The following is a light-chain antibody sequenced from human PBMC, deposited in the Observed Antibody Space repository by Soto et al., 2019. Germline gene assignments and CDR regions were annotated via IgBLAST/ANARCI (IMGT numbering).Light chain of an antibody. CDR2: DAS. CDR3: QHSGT. J-gene: IGKJ3*01. V-gene: IGKV1-33*01. CDR1: QDSSNY. Sequence: DIQMTQSPSSLSASVGDRVTITCQASQDSSNYLNWYQQKPGKAPKLLIYDASNLETGVPSRFSGSGSGTDFTFTIRSLQPEDIATYYCQHSGTFGPGTKVDIK.